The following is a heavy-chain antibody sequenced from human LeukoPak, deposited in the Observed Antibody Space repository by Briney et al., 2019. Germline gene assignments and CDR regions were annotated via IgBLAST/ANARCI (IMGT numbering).Heavy chain of an antibody. CDR3: ARVSYDFWSGLDV. D-gene: IGHD3-3*01. CDR2: ISYDGSNK. V-gene: IGHV3-30*03. Sequence: GRSLRLSCAASGFTFSSYGMHWVRQAPGKGLEWVAVISYDGSNKYYADSVKGRFTISRDNSKNTLYLQMNSLRAEDTAVYYCARVSYDFWSGLDVWGQGTTVTVSS. J-gene: IGHJ6*02. CDR1: GFTFSSYG.